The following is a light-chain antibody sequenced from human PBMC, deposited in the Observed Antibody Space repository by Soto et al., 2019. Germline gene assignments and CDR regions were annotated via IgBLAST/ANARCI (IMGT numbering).Light chain of an antibody. Sequence: QSALAQPACVSGSPGQSITISCTGTSSDIGNYNYVSLYQQHPGKAPKLMISEVSNRPSGVSNRFSGSKSGNTASLTISGLQAEDEADYYCSSYTSTSSYVFGGGTKVTV. CDR1: SSDIGNYNY. CDR3: SSYTSTSSYV. V-gene: IGLV2-14*01. CDR2: EVS. J-gene: IGLJ1*01.